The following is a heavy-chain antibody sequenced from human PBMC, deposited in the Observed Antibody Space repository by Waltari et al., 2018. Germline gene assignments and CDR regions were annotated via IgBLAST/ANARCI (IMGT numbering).Heavy chain of an antibody. Sequence: EVQLVESGGGLVQPGRSLRLSCAASGFTFDDYAMHWVRQAPGKGLEWVSGIIWNSGSIGYADSVKGRFTISRDNAKNSLYLQMNSLRAEDTALYYCAKSAAGTYYYYYMDVWGKGTTVTVSS. V-gene: IGHV3-9*01. CDR3: AKSAAGTYYYYYMDV. CDR1: GFTFDDYA. D-gene: IGHD6-13*01. J-gene: IGHJ6*03. CDR2: IIWNSGSI.